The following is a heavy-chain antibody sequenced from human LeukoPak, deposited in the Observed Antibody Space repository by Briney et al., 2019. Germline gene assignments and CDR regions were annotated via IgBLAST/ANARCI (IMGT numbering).Heavy chain of an antibody. CDR3: ARAASWELPYFDY. D-gene: IGHD1-26*01. V-gene: IGHV4-39*07. CDR2: IYYSGST. Sequence: SETLSLTCTVSGGSISSSSYYWGWIPQPPGKGLEWIGSIYYSGSTYYNPSLKSRVTISVDTAKNQFSLKMSAVTAADTAVYYCARAASWELPYFDYWGQGTLVTVSS. CDR1: GGSISSSSYY. J-gene: IGHJ4*02.